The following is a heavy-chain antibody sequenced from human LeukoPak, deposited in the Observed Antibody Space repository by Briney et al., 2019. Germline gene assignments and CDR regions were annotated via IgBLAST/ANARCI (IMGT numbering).Heavy chain of an antibody. CDR3: AREEALTVTKDAFDI. D-gene: IGHD4-17*01. Sequence: GGSLRLSCAASGFTFSSYGMHWVRQAPGKGLEWVAVISYDGSNKYYADSVKGRFTISRDNAKNSLYLQMNSLRAEDTAVYYCAREEALTVTKDAFDIWGQGTMVTVSS. CDR1: GFTFSSYG. V-gene: IGHV3-30*03. J-gene: IGHJ3*02. CDR2: ISYDGSNK.